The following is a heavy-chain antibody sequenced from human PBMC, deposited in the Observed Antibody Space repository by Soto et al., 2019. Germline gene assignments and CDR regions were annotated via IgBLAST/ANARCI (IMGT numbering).Heavy chain of an antibody. Sequence: QVQLVESGGGVVQPGRSLRLSCAASGFTFSTYAMHWVRQAPGKGLEWVAVLSYDGSNKYYADSVKGRFTISRDNSKNTRYLQMNSLRAEDTAVYYCARVVPAAMYYYYGMDVWGQGPTVTVSS. CDR1: GFTFSTYA. V-gene: IGHV3-30*03. D-gene: IGHD2-2*01. J-gene: IGHJ6*02. CDR2: LSYDGSNK. CDR3: ARVVPAAMYYYYGMDV.